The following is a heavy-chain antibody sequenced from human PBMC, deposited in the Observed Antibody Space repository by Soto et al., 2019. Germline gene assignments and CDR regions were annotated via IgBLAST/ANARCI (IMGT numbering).Heavy chain of an antibody. CDR1: GYTFTGYY. CDR2: INPNSGGT. J-gene: IGHJ4*02. D-gene: IGHD3-9*01. V-gene: IGHV1-2*04. CDR3: ARVRQYDILTGYSPFDY. Sequence: ASVKVSCKASGYTFTGYYMHWVRQAPGQGLEWMGWINPNSGGTNYAQKFQGWVTMTRDTSISTAYMELSRLRSDDTAVYYCARVRQYDILTGYSPFDYWGQGTLVTVSS.